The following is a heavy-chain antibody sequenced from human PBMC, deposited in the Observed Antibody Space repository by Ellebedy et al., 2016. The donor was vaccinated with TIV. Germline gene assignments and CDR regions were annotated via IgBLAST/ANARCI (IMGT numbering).Heavy chain of an antibody. CDR2: MYSAGTA. V-gene: IGHV3-66*04. CDR1: GVTVGNNY. Sequence: GESLKISCAASGVTVGNNYMSWVRRAPGKGLEWVSLMYSAGTAYYADSVKGRFTISRDSSKNTLYLQMNSLRIEDTAIYYWAGLGALDYWGQGTLVTVSS. J-gene: IGHJ4*02. CDR3: AGLGALDY. D-gene: IGHD3-16*01.